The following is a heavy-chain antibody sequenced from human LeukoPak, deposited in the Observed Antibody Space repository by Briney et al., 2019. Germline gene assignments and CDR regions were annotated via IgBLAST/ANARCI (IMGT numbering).Heavy chain of an antibody. J-gene: IGHJ4*02. CDR2: VYYTGST. D-gene: IGHD6-6*01. V-gene: IGHV4-59*08. CDR3: ARHFAYSSSSYFDY. CDR1: GGSVSNYY. Sequence: SETLSLTCSVSGGSVSNYYWSWIRQPPGKGLEWIGYVYYTGSTNYNPSLKSRVTMFEDKSKNQLSLRLYSVTVADTAVYYCARHFAYSSSSYFDYWGQGSLVTVSS.